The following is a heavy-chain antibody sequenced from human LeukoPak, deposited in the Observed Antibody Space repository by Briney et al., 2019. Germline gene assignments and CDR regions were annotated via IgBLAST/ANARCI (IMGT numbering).Heavy chain of an antibody. D-gene: IGHD2-15*01. Sequence: SETLSLTCTVSGGSISSYYCNWIRQPPGKGLEWIGYIYYSGSTNYNPSLKSRVTISVDTSKNQFSLKLSSATAADTAVYYCARDHLFGGAFDIWGQGTMVTVSS. V-gene: IGHV4-59*01. CDR1: GGSISSYY. CDR2: IYYSGST. CDR3: ARDHLFGGAFDI. J-gene: IGHJ3*02.